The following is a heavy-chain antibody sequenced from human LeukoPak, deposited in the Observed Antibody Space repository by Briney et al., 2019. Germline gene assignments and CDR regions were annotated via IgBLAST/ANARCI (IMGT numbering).Heavy chain of an antibody. Sequence: GGSLRLSCAASGFTFSSYAMSWVRQAPGKGLEWVSAISGSGGSTYYADSVKGRFTISRDNSRNTLYLQMNSLRAEDTAVYYCAKGGYIRDASDIWGQGTIVTVSS. J-gene: IGHJ3*02. CDR1: GFTFSSYA. CDR3: AKGGYIRDASDI. D-gene: IGHD5-24*01. V-gene: IGHV3-23*01. CDR2: ISGSGGST.